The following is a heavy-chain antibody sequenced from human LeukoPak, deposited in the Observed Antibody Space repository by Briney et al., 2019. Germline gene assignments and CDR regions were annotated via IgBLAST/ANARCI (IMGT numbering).Heavy chain of an antibody. D-gene: IGHD3-10*01. Sequence: ASVKVSCKASGYTFTIYDIHWVRQATGQGLEWMGWMNPNSGNTGYAQKFQGRVTMTRNTSINTAYMELSSLRSEDTAVYYCARDTAGILDYWGQGTLVTVSS. J-gene: IGHJ4*02. V-gene: IGHV1-8*01. CDR1: GYTFTIYD. CDR2: MNPNSGNT. CDR3: ARDTAGILDY.